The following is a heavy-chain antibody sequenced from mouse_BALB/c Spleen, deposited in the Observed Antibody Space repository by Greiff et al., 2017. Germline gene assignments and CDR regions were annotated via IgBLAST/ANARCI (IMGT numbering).Heavy chain of an antibody. J-gene: IGHJ3*01. CDR1: GYSITSDYA. D-gene: IGHD2-1*01. CDR3: AVYGNYSWFAY. CDR2: ISYSGST. Sequence: EVKLQESGPGLVKPSQSLSLTCTVTGYSITSDYAWNWIRQFPGNKLEWMGYISYSGSTSYNPSLKSRISITRDTSKNQFFLQLNSVTTEDTATYYCAVYGNYSWFAYWGQGTLDTVSA. V-gene: IGHV3-2*02.